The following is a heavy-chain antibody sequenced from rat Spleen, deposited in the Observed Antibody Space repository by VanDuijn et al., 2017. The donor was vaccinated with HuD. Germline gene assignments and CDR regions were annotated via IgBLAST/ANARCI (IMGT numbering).Heavy chain of an antibody. D-gene: IGHD1-5*01. J-gene: IGHJ4*01. V-gene: IGHV2S63*01. Sequence: EVQLKESGPGLVQPSQTLSLTCTVSGFSLTDYSVHWVRQPPGKGLEWLGVKWSGGSTACNSALKSRLSISRDPSKSQVFLKMNSLQIEDTGIYYCTRSRYNYYVMDAWGQGASVTVSS. CDR1: GFSLTDYS. CDR3: TRSRYNYYVMDA. CDR2: KWSGGST.